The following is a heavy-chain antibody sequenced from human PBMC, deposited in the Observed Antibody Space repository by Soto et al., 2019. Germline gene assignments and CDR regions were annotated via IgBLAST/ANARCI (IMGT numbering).Heavy chain of an antibody. V-gene: IGHV1-46*03. D-gene: IGHD3-9*01. CDR2: INPSGGST. CDR1: GYTFTSYY. CDR3: ARPHRADILTGYPHDAFDI. J-gene: IGHJ3*02. Sequence: GASVKVSCKASGYTFTSYYMHWVRQAPGQGLEWMGIINPSGGSTSYAQKFQGRVTMTRDTSTSTVYMELSSLRSEDTAVYYCARPHRADILTGYPHDAFDIWGQGTMVTVSS.